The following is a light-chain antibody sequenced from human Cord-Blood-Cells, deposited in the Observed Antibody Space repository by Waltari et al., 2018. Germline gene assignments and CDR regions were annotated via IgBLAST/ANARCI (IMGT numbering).Light chain of an antibody. V-gene: IGLV2-14*01. J-gene: IGLJ3*02. Sequence: QSALTQPASVSGSPGQSITISCTGTSSDVGGYNYVSWYQQHPGKAPKLMIYDVSKRPSVVSNRFSGSKSGNTASLTISGLQAEDEADYYCSSYTSSSTYWVFGGGTKLTVL. CDR2: DVS. CDR3: SSYTSSSTYWV. CDR1: SSDVGGYNY.